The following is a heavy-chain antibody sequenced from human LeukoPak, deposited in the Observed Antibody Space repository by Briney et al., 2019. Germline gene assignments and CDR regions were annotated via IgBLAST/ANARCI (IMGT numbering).Heavy chain of an antibody. V-gene: IGHV4-30-4*08. CDR3: ARDQKWGLGPGVDP. J-gene: IGHJ5*02. CDR2: IYYSGST. CDR1: GGSISSGDYY. Sequence: SETLSLTCTVSGGSISSGDYYWSWIRQPPGKGLEWIGYIYYSGSTYYNPSLKSRVTISVDTSKNQFSLKLSSVTAADTAVYYCARDQKWGLGPGVDPWGQGTLVTVSS. D-gene: IGHD1-26*01.